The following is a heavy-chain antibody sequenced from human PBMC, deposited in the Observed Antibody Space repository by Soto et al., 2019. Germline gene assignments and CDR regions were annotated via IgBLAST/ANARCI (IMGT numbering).Heavy chain of an antibody. J-gene: IGHJ4*02. Sequence: EVQLVESGGGLVQPGGSLRLSCAASGFTFSSYSMNWVRQAPGKGMEWVSYSSSSSRTLYYADSVKGRFTISRDNSKNSLYLQMNSLRDEDTAVYYCARDPGYSYGPPDYWGQGTLVTVSS. V-gene: IGHV3-48*02. CDR2: SSSSSRTL. CDR1: GFTFSSYS. CDR3: ARDPGYSYGPPDY. D-gene: IGHD5-18*01.